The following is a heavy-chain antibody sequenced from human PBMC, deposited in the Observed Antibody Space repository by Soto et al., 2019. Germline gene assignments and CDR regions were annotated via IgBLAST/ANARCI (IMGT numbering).Heavy chain of an antibody. CDR2: ISGSGVST. V-gene: IGHV3-23*01. CDR3: AKYSYYESPNWFDP. D-gene: IGHD3-22*01. CDR1: GFTFSSYA. Sequence: EVQLLESGGGLVQPGGSLRLSCAASGFTFSSYAMSWVRQAPGKGMEWVSAISGSGVSTYYADSVKGRFTISRDNSKNTLYLQRNSLRAEDTAVYYCAKYSYYESPNWFDPWGQGTLVTVSS. J-gene: IGHJ5*02.